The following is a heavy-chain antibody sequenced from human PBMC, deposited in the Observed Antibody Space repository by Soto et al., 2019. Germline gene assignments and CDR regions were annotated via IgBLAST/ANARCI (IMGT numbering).Heavy chain of an antibody. V-gene: IGHV1-69*13. Sequence: ASVKVSCKASGGTFSSYAISWVRQAPGQGLEWMGGIIPIFGTANYAQKFQGRVTITADESTSTAYMELSSLRSEDTAVYYCASTSLDSSGYYARYNWFDPWGQGTLVTVSS. CDR2: IIPIFGTA. CDR3: ASTSLDSSGYYARYNWFDP. CDR1: GGTFSSYA. D-gene: IGHD3-22*01. J-gene: IGHJ5*02.